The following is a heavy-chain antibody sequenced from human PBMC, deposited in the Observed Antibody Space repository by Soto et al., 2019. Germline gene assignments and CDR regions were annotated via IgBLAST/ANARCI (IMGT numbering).Heavy chain of an antibody. Sequence: GGSLRLSCAASGFTFSSYGMHWVRQAPGKGLEWVAVISYDGSNKYYADSVKGRFTISRDNSKNTLYLQMNSLRAEDTAVYYCAKDPLFQQLVHGVAGIDYWGQGTLVTVSS. CDR1: GFTFSSYG. D-gene: IGHD6-13*01. V-gene: IGHV3-30*18. CDR3: AKDPLFQQLVHGVAGIDY. J-gene: IGHJ4*02. CDR2: ISYDGSNK.